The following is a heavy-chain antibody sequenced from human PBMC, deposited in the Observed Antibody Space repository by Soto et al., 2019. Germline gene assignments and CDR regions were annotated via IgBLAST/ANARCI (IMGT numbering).Heavy chain of an antibody. CDR1: GASISSGGHY. J-gene: IGHJ5*02. Sequence: QVQLQESGPGLVKPSQTLSLTCTVSGASISSGGHYWSWIRQHPGKGLEWIGYIYYSGGTYYNPSLNRPVIISVDTSKTQFSRKLTSVTAADTAVYYCAGGIVVSARWFDPWGQGTLVTVSS. CDR2: IYYSGGT. D-gene: IGHD3-22*01. CDR3: AGGIVVSARWFDP. V-gene: IGHV4-31*01.